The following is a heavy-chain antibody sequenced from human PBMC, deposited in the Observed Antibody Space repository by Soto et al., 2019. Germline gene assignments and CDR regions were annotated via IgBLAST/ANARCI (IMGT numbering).Heavy chain of an antibody. D-gene: IGHD3-3*01. CDR2: ISSSRNRI. Sequence: EVQLVESGGGLVQPGGSLRLSCAASGFTFSSYSMHWVRQAPGKGLEWVSYISSSRNRIYYAVSVKGRITISRDNAKNSLHLQINSLKAEDMAVYYCASPVECRTPSCISWGHGPLVTVSS. V-gene: IGHV3-48*01. J-gene: IGHJ4*01. CDR3: ASPVECRTPSCIS. CDR1: GFTFSSYS.